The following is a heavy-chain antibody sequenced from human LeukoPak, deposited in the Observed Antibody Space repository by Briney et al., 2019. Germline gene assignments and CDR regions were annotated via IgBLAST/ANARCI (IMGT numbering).Heavy chain of an antibody. CDR2: IIPIFGTA. D-gene: IGHD3-22*01. V-gene: IGHV1-69*05. Sequence: SVKVSCXASGGTFSSYAISWVRQAPGQGLEWMGGIIPIFGTANYAQKFQGRVTITTDESTSTAYMELSSLRSEDTAVYYCVQSSVRDDSSGYYFDYWGQGTLVTVSS. CDR1: GGTFSSYA. J-gene: IGHJ4*02. CDR3: VQSSVRDDSSGYYFDY.